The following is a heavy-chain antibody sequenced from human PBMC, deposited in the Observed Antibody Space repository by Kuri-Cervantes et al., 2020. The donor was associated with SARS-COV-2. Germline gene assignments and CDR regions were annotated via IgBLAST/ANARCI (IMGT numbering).Heavy chain of an antibody. CDR3: ARVNARWYTSPGYYYYYMDV. Sequence: SQTLSLTCAVSGYSISSGYYWGWIRQPPGKGLEWIGSIYHSGSTHYNPSLKSRVTISVDTSKNQFSLKLSSVTAADTAVYYCARVNARWYTSPGYYYYYMDVWGKGTTVTVSS. CDR2: IYHSGST. V-gene: IGHV4-38-2*01. D-gene: IGHD4-23*01. J-gene: IGHJ6*03. CDR1: GYSISSGYY.